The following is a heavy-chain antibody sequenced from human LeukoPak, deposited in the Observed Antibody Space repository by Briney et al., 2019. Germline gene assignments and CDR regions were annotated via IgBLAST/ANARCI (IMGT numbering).Heavy chain of an antibody. CDR1: GYSFSTYW. Sequence: GESLKISCKGSGYSFSTYWIAWVRQMPGEGLEWMGIIYPGDSDTRYSPSFQGQVTISADKSISTAYLQWSSLKASDTAMYYCARLLEGVAGTWGYWGQGTLVTVSS. J-gene: IGHJ4*02. CDR2: IYPGDSDT. CDR3: ARLLEGVAGTWGY. V-gene: IGHV5-51*01. D-gene: IGHD6-19*01.